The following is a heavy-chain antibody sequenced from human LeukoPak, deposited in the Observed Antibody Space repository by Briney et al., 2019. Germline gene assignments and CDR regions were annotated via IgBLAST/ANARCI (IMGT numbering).Heavy chain of an antibody. CDR2: ISGSGSII. Sequence: GGSLRLPCAASGFTFSDYYMSWIRQAPGKGLEWVSYISGSGSIIYYADSVKGRFTISRDNAKNSLYLQMNSLRAEDTAVYYCARAGRNNWFDPWGQGTLVTVSS. CDR3: ARAGRNNWFDP. CDR1: GFTFSDYY. D-gene: IGHD2-15*01. V-gene: IGHV3-11*01. J-gene: IGHJ5*02.